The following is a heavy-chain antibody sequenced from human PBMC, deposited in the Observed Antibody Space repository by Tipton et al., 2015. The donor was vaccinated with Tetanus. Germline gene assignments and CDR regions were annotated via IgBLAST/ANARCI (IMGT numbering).Heavy chain of an antibody. D-gene: IGHD3/OR15-3a*01. J-gene: IGHJ2*01. CDR3: ARRLGPYTGDYTWPLAL. V-gene: IGHV5-51*01. Sequence: QSGAEVKKPGESLKISCQGSGYNFNLYWIAWVRQMPGKGLEYMGIIYPGDSDTRYSPSFQGEVTISADKSTSTAYLQWSRLKASDPAIYYCARRLGPYTGDYTWPLALWGRGPLVTVSS. CDR2: IYPGDSDT. CDR1: GYNFNLYW.